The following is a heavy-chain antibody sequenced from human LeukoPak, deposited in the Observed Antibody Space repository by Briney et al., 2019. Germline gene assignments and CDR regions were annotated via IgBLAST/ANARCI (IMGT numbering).Heavy chain of an antibody. CDR3: ARGHTQSRLGWFDP. J-gene: IGHJ5*02. Sequence: GGSLRLSCAASGFTFSSYAMSWVRQAPGKGLVWVSRINSDGSSTSYADSVKGRFTISRDNAKNTLYLQMNSLRAEDTAVYYCARGHTQSRLGWFDPWGQGTLVTVSS. D-gene: IGHD3-9*01. CDR1: GFTFSSYA. CDR2: INSDGSST. V-gene: IGHV3-74*01.